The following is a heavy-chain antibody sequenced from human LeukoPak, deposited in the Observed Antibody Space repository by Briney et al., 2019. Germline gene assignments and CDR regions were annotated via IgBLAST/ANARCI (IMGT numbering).Heavy chain of an antibody. CDR1: GYTFTVYY. D-gene: IGHD2-2*01. CDR3: ARWYHVNALDI. Sequence: ASVKVSFKASGYTFTVYYMHWVRHAPGQGLEWMGWINPGSGGTNYAEKFQGRVIMTRDTSITTAYMEVDSLRSDDTAAYYCARWYHVNALDIWGQGTLVTVSS. J-gene: IGHJ3*02. CDR2: INPGSGGT. V-gene: IGHV1-2*02.